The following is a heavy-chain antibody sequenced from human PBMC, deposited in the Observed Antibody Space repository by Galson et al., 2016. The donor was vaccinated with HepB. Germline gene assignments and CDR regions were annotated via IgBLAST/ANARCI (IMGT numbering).Heavy chain of an antibody. CDR1: GFTFGSYW. Sequence: SLRLSCAASGFTFGSYWMVWVRQPPGKGLEWVANIHQDGSKKYYLDSVEARFTVSRDNAKNSLYLQMNSLRVEDTAVYYCVRDLDKEFREAWYDAFDIWGQGTMVTVSS. D-gene: IGHD3-10*01. V-gene: IGHV3-7*04. J-gene: IGHJ3*02. CDR3: VRDLDKEFREAWYDAFDI. CDR2: IHQDGSKK.